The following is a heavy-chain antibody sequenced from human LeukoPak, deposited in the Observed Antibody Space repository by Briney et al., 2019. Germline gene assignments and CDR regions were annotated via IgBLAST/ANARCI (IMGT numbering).Heavy chain of an antibody. J-gene: IGHJ4*02. CDR1: GGSISSSSYY. Sequence: PSETLSLTCTVSGGSISSSSYYWGWIRQPPGKGLEWIGSIYYSGSTYYNPSLKSRVTISVDTSKNQFSLKLSSVTAADTAVYYCAGARMVRGVIMGIDYWGQGTLVTVSS. V-gene: IGHV4-39*07. CDR3: AGARMVRGVIMGIDY. D-gene: IGHD3-10*01. CDR2: IYYSGST.